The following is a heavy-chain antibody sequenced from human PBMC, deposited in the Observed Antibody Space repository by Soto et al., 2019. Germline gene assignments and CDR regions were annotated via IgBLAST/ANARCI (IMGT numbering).Heavy chain of an antibody. CDR2: IKSKTDGGTT. CDR3: IWRYCSSTSCRYYYYGMDV. V-gene: IGHV3-15*07. Sequence: EVQLVESGGGLVKPGGSLRLSCAASGFTFSNAWMNWVRQAPGKGLEWVARIKSKTDGGTTDYAAPVKGRFTISRDDSKNTLYLQMNSLKTEDTAVYYCIWRYCSSTSCRYYYYGMDVWGQGTTVTVSS. CDR1: GFTFSNAW. J-gene: IGHJ6*02. D-gene: IGHD2-2*01.